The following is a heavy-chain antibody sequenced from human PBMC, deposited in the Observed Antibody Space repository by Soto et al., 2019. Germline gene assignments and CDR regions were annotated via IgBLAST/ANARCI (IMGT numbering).Heavy chain of an antibody. CDR2: IYYTGST. D-gene: IGHD2-15*01. J-gene: IGHJ4*01. V-gene: IGHV4-59*01. CDR1: GGSISRYY. CDR3: ARGYCSGATCYPNYFDY. Sequence: PETLSLTRIISGGSISRYYWSWIRQPPGKGLEWIGYIYYTGSTYYSPSLKSRVTISVDTSKNQFSLKLTSVTAADTAVYYCARGYCSGATCYPNYFDYWGQGTLVTVSS.